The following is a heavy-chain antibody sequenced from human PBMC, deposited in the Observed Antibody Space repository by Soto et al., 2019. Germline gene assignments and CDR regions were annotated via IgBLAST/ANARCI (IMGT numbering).Heavy chain of an antibody. CDR3: AREGSAAGTGWFDP. D-gene: IGHD6-13*01. J-gene: IGHJ5*02. CDR2: MNPNSGNT. V-gene: IGHV1-8*01. Sequence: ASVEVCCKESGFTFTSYDINWVRQSNGQGLEWMGWMNPNSGNTGYAQKFQGRVTMTRNTSISTAYMELSSLRSEDTAVYYCAREGSAAGTGWFDPWGQGTLVTVSS. CDR1: GFTFTSYD.